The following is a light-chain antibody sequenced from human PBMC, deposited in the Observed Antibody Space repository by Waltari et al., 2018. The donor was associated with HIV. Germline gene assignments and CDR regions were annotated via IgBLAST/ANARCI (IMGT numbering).Light chain of an antibody. CDR3: QQYNKWPMYT. CDR2: GAS. Sequence: EIMMTQSPATLSVSPGERATLSCRASQSLGSNLAWYQLKPGQAPRPLIYGASTRATGVPARFSGSGSGTQFSLTINSLQSEDFATYYCQQYNKWPMYTFGQGTKLEMK. V-gene: IGKV3-15*01. CDR1: QSLGSN. J-gene: IGKJ2*01.